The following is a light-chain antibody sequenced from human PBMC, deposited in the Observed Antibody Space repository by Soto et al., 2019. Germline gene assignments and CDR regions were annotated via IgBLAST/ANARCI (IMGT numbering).Light chain of an antibody. CDR1: QSVSSNY. V-gene: IGKV3-20*01. CDR2: GAS. CDR3: QQYGSSPPYT. Sequence: EIVLTQSPGTLSLSPGERATLSCRASQSVSSNYLAWYQQKPGQAPRLVIYGASNRATGIPDRFSDSGSGTDFTLTINRLEPEDFAVYYCQQYGSSPPYTFGQGTKLDIK. J-gene: IGKJ2*01.